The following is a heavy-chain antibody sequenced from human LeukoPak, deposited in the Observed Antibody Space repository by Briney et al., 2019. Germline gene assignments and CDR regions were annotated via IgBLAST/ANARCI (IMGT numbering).Heavy chain of an antibody. Sequence: PGGSLRLSCITSGLTFSTHAIHWVRQAPGKGLEWVALISYGGRNKYYADSVKGRFTVSGDNSRNTVYLQMDSLRAEDTAVYHCAADPDYGANSMGGTHYWGQGTLVTVSS. J-gene: IGHJ4*02. CDR2: ISYGGRNK. CDR1: GLTFSTHA. D-gene: IGHD4-23*01. CDR3: AADPDYGANSMGGTHY. V-gene: IGHV3-30*04.